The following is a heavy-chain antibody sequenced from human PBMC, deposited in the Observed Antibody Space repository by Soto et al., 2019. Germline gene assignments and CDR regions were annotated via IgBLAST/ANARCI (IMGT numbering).Heavy chain of an antibody. J-gene: IGHJ4*02. V-gene: IGHV3-30-3*01. D-gene: IGHD6-13*01. CDR2: ISYDGSNK. CDR3: ARDKQQLALDY. CDR1: GFTFSSYA. Sequence: QVQLVESGGGVVQPGRSLRLSCAASGFTFSSYAMHWVRQAPGKGLEWVAVISYDGSNKYYADSVKGRFTISRDNSKNTLYLQMNSLRAEDTAVYYCARDKQQLALDYWGQGTLVTASS.